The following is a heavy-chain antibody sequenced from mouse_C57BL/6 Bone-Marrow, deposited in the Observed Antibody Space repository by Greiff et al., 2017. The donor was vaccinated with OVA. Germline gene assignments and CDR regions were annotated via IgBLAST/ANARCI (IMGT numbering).Heavy chain of an antibody. Sequence: VQLQQPGAELVMPGASVKLSCKASGYTFTSYWMHWVKQRPGQGLEWIGEIDPSDSYTNYNQKFKGKSTLTVDKSSSTAYMQLSSVTSEDSAVYYCARKHWDAYVHVWGTGNAVTVTS. CDR3: ARKHWDAYVHV. CDR2: IDPSDSYT. J-gene: IGHJ1*03. D-gene: IGHD4-1*01. CDR1: GYTFTSYW. V-gene: IGHV1-69*01.